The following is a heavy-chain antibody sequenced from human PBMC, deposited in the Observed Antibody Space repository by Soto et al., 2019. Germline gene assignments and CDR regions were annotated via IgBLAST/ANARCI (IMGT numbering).Heavy chain of an antibody. Sequence: QLQLQESGPGLVKPSETLSLTCTVSGGSISSSSYYWGWIRQPPGKGLEWMGSIYYSGSTYYNPSLKRRVTISVDTYKNQFSLKLSSVTAADTAVYYCARMGVTTSIPPHYGGQGTLVTVSS. D-gene: IGHD4-17*01. CDR3: ARMGVTTSIPPHY. V-gene: IGHV4-39*01. CDR2: IYYSGST. CDR1: GGSISSSSYY. J-gene: IGHJ4*02.